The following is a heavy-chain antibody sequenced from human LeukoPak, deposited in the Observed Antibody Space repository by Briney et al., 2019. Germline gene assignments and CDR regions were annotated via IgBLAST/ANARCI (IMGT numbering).Heavy chain of an antibody. V-gene: IGHV3-30*02. D-gene: IGHD2-2*02. CDR1: GFTFSSYG. Sequence: GGSLRLSCAASGFTFSSYGMHWVRQAPGKGLEWVAFIRYDGSNKYYADSVKGRFTISRDNSKNTLYLQMNSLRAEDTAVYYCAKAALPAAILGYSDYWGQGTLVTVSS. J-gene: IGHJ4*02. CDR2: IRYDGSNK. CDR3: AKAALPAAILGYSDY.